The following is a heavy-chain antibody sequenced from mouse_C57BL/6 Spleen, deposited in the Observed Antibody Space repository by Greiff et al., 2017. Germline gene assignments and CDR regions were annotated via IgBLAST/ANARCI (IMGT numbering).Heavy chain of an antibody. J-gene: IGHJ2*01. Sequence: VKLVESGAELVKPGASVKLSCKASGYTFTEYTIHWVKQRSGQGLEWIGWFYPGSGSIKYNEKFKDKATLTADKSSSTVYMELSRLTSEDSAVYFCARHPYYYGSSYYFDYWGQGTTLTVSS. CDR3: ARHPYYYGSSYYFDY. CDR2: FYPGSGSI. V-gene: IGHV1-62-2*01. CDR1: GYTFTEYT. D-gene: IGHD1-1*01.